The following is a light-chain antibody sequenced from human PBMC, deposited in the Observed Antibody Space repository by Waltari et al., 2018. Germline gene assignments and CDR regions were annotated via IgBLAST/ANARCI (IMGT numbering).Light chain of an antibody. J-gene: IGKJ1*01. CDR3: QQYNDWPPT. V-gene: IGKV3-15*01. CDR2: GVS. Sequence: EIVMTQSPATLSLSPGERATLSCRASRNVGSDLAWYQQKPGQPPRLLIYGVSSRATGIPARFSGSGYGTEFALTISSLQSEDSAIFYCQQYNDWPPTFGQGTKVEIK. CDR1: RNVGSD.